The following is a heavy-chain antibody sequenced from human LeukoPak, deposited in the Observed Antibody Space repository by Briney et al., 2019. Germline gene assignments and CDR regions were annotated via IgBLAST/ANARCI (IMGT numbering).Heavy chain of an antibody. V-gene: IGHV1-18*01. CDR2: ISAYNGNT. D-gene: IGHD6-19*01. Sequence: ASVKVSCKASGYTFTSYGISWVRQAPGQGLEWMGWISAYNGNTNFAQKLQGRVTMNTDTSTSTAYMELRSLRSDDTAVYYCARDGLYSSGWYGFGGTYYFDYWGQGTLVTVSS. J-gene: IGHJ4*02. CDR1: GYTFTSYG. CDR3: ARDGLYSSGWYGFGGTYYFDY.